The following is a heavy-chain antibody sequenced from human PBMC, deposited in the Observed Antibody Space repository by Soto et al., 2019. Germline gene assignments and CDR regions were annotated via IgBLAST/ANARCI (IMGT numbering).Heavy chain of an antibody. CDR1: GGSISGGTYY. CDR2: IYFSGST. CDR3: AIGDWPTQMDV. J-gene: IGHJ6*02. V-gene: IGHV4-31*03. Sequence: QVQLQESGPGLVKPSQTLSLTCTVSGGSISGGTYYWSWIRQPPGQGLEWIGYIYFSGSTYYNPYLTSRVIISVDTSKNQFSLRLSSVTAADTAVYYCAIGDWPTQMDVWGQGTTVTVSS. D-gene: IGHD2-21*01.